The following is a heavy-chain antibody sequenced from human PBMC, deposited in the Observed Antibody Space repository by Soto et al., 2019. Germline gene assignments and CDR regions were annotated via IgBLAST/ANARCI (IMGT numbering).Heavy chain of an antibody. Sequence: GGSLRLSCVASGITFGSRAMSWVRQAPGEGLEWDSTISVSGGSTYYADSVKGRFTISRDNSKNTLYLQMNSLRAEDTAVYYCAKDGYSITRNKPLDYWGQGTLVTVSS. D-gene: IGHD2-2*01. J-gene: IGHJ4*02. V-gene: IGHV3-23*01. CDR2: ISVSGGST. CDR3: AKDGYSITRNKPLDY. CDR1: GITFGSRA.